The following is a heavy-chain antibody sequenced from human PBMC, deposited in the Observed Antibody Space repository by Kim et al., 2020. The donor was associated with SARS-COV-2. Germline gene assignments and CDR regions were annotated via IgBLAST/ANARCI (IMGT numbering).Heavy chain of an antibody. Sequence: GGSLRLSCAASGFTFSSYAMHWVRQAPGKGLEWVAVISYDGSNKYYVDSVKGRFTISRDNSKNTLYLQMNSLRAEDTAVYYCARSIAAAGTNDYWGQGTLVTVSS. CDR3: ARSIAAAGTNDY. CDR2: ISYDGSNK. D-gene: IGHD6-13*01. V-gene: IGHV3-30*04. CDR1: GFTFSSYA. J-gene: IGHJ4*02.